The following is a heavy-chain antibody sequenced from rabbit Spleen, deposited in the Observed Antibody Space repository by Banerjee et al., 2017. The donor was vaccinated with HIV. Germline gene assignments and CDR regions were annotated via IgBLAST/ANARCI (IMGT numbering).Heavy chain of an antibody. D-gene: IGHD1-1*01. J-gene: IGHJ4*01. CDR1: GFSFNSGYD. Sequence: QSLEESGGGLVKPGASLTLTCKASGFSFNSGYDMCWVRQAPGKGLEWVACAYAGSSGSTYSATWAKGRFTISKTSSTTVTLQMTSLTAADTATYFCARDLGGVIGWNFKLWGPGTLVTVS. CDR3: ARDLGGVIGWNFKL. V-gene: IGHV1S40*01. CDR2: AYAGSSGST.